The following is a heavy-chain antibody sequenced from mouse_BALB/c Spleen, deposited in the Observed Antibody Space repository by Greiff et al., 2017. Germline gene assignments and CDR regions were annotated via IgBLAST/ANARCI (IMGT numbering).Heavy chain of an antibody. CDR3: ARCADGAY. CDR2: ISYSGST. V-gene: IGHV3-2*02. Sequence: DVKLQESGPGLVKPSQSLSLTCTVTGYSITSDYAWNWIRQFPGNKLEWMGYISYSGSTSYNPSLKSRISITRDTSKNQFFLQLNSVTTEDTATYYCARCADGAYWGQGTLVTVSA. J-gene: IGHJ3*01. CDR1: GYSITSDYA.